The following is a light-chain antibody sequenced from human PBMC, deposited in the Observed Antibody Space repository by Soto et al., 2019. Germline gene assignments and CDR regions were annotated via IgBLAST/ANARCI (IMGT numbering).Light chain of an antibody. CDR2: VNSDGSR. CDR1: SGHSSNA. J-gene: IGLJ3*02. CDR3: QTWDTDIRV. V-gene: IGLV4-69*01. Sequence: QLVLTQSPSASASLGASVKLTCTLNSGHSSNAIAWHQQQPEKGPRYLMKVNSDGSRSKGDGIPDRFSGSSSGAERYLTISSLQSEDEADYYCQTWDTDIRVFGGGTKVTVL.